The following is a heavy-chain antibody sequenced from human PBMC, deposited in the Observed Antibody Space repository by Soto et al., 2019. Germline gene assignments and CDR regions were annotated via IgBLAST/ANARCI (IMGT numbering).Heavy chain of an antibody. D-gene: IGHD1-26*01. CDR1: GGSITSNAYY. Sequence: QLQLQESGPGLVKPSETLSLTCTVSGGSITSNAYYWGWIRQPPGKGLEWLGYIYYSGSASYNPSLKSRVTMSVDTSKNQFSLKLSSVTAADTAVYYCARRPKRGIYSLCFDYWGQGTLVTVSS. J-gene: IGHJ4*02. CDR2: IYYSGSA. V-gene: IGHV4-39*01. CDR3: ARRPKRGIYSLCFDY.